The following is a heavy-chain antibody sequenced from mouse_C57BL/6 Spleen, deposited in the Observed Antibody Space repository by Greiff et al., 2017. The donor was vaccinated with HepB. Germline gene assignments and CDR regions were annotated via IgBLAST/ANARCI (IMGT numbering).Heavy chain of an antibody. V-gene: IGHV5-4*01. Sequence: DVHLVESGGGLVKPGGSLKLSCAASGFTFSSYAMSWVRQTPEKRLEWVATISDGGSYTYYPDNVKGRFTISRDNAKNNLYLQMSHLKSEDTAMYYCAREDYDYDGSFDYWGQGTTLTVSS. CDR3: AREDYDYDGSFDY. J-gene: IGHJ2*01. D-gene: IGHD2-4*01. CDR1: GFTFSSYA. CDR2: ISDGGSYT.